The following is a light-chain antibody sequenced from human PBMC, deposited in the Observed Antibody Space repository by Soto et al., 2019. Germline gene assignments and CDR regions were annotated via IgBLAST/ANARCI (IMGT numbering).Light chain of an antibody. CDR3: QHYSVYPWT. CDR2: KAS. CDR1: QTISSW. V-gene: IGKV1-5*03. J-gene: IGKJ1*01. Sequence: DIQMTQSPSTLSASVGDRVSITCRASQTISSWLAWYQQKPGKAPKLLVYKASTLERGDPSRFSGSASGTEFTLTISSLQPDDFEPYYCQHYSVYPWTFGQGTKIDVK.